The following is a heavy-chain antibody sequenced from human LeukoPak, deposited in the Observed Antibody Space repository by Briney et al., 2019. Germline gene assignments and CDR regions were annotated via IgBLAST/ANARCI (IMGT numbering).Heavy chain of an antibody. J-gene: IGHJ4*02. V-gene: IGHV3-21*01. CDR3: ARNLPYNYYGSGSYYTAIDY. CDR1: GFTFSSYS. Sequence: GGSLRLSCAASGFTFSSYSMNWVRQAPGKGLDWFSSISSSSSYIYYADSVKGRFTISRDNAKNSLYLQMNSLRAEDTAVYYCARNLPYNYYGSGSYYTAIDYWGQGTLVTVSS. CDR2: ISSSSSYI. D-gene: IGHD3-10*01.